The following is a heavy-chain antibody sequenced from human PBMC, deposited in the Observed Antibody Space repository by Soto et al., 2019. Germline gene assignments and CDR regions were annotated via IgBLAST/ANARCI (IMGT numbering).Heavy chain of an antibody. Sequence: QVQLQESGPGLVKPSGTLSLTCAVSSGSISSSNWWSWVRQPPGKGLEWIGEIYHSGSTNYNPSLKSRVTISVDKSKNQFSLKLSSVTAADTAVYYCARGGRRLTGTNYLPHMDVWGKGTTVTVSS. V-gene: IGHV4-4*02. CDR2: IYHSGST. D-gene: IGHD1-7*01. CDR1: SGSISSSNW. J-gene: IGHJ6*03. CDR3: ARGGRRLTGTNYLPHMDV.